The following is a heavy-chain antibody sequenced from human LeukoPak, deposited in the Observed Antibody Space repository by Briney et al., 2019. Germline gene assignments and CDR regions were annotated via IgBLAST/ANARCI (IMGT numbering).Heavy chain of an antibody. CDR1: GGSFSGYY. V-gene: IGHV4-34*01. J-gene: IGHJ5*02. Sequence: PSETLSLTCAVYGGSFSGYYWSWIRQPPGKGLEWIGEINHSGSTNYNPSLKSRVTISVDTSKNQSSLKLSSVTAADTAVYYCARGDLGYCSGGSCDGDWFDPWGQGTLVTVSS. CDR3: ARGDLGYCSGGSCDGDWFDP. CDR2: INHSGST. D-gene: IGHD2-15*01.